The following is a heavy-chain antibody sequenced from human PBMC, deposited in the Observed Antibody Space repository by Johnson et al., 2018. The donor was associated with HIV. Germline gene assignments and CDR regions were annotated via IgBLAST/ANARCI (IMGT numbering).Heavy chain of an antibody. Sequence: VQLVESGGGLVQPGGSLRLSCAASGFTFTSYWMSWVRHAPGKGLEWVATINQDGSEKYFVASVKGRFTISRDNAKNSLFLQMNSLRAEDTAVYYCARDFFDSTTYPRRGQADAFDIWGQGTMVTVSS. V-gene: IGHV3-7*05. D-gene: IGHD2/OR15-2a*01. CDR3: ARDFFDSTTYPRRGQADAFDI. CDR1: GFTFTSYW. J-gene: IGHJ3*02. CDR2: INQDGSEK.